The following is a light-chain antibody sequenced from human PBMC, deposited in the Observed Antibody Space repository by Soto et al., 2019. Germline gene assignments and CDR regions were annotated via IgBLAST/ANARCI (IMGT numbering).Light chain of an antibody. CDR3: CSYAGSYRG. J-gene: IGLJ1*01. Sequence: QSVLTQPRSVSGSPGQSVTISCTGTSSDVGGYNYVSWYQQHPGKAPKLMIYDVSKRPSGVPDRFSGSKSGNTASLTISGLQAEDEAEYYCCSYAGSYRGFGTGTKVTVL. CDR1: SSDVGGYNY. CDR2: DVS. V-gene: IGLV2-11*01.